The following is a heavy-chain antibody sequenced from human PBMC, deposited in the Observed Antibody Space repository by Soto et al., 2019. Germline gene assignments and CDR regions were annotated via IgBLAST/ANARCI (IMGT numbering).Heavy chain of an antibody. V-gene: IGHV3-23*01. CDR2: VTGSGGQI. CDR3: AKDAVYKDGLWLMDS. Sequence: EVQLLESGGGLVQPGGSVRLSCAASGFTISTFAMTWVRQAPGKGLECVSGVTGSGGQIHYADSVKGRFTISKDNSKNTLYLQMSNLREEDTALYYCAKDAVYKDGLWLMDSWGQGTLVTVSS. CDR1: GFTISTFA. J-gene: IGHJ5*02. D-gene: IGHD2-21*01.